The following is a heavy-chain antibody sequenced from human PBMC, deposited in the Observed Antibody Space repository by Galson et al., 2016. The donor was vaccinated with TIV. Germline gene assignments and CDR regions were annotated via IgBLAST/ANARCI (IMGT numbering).Heavy chain of an antibody. CDR3: ARGEVYDSLDG. CDR1: GVTFISFA. V-gene: IGHV1-69*13. D-gene: IGHD3-22*01. J-gene: IGHJ4*02. Sequence: SVKVSCKASGVTFISFAISWVRQAPGQGLEWMGGIIPIFRTVHSAPRFQGRVTITADESTSTAYMELSSLRSEDTAVYYCARGEVYDSLDGWGQGTLVTVSS. CDR2: IIPIFRTV.